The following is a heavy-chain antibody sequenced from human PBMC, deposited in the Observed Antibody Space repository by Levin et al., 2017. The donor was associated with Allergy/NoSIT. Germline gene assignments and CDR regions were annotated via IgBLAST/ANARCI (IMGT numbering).Heavy chain of an antibody. V-gene: IGHV3-30*04. D-gene: IGHD3-10*01. CDR3: ARGRDLVGY. J-gene: IGHJ4*02. CDR1: GFTFSSYA. CDR2: ISYDGSNK. Sequence: GGSLRLSCAASGFTFSSYAMHWVRQAPGKGLEWVAVISYDGSNKYYADSVKGRFTISRDNSKNTLYLQMNSLRAEDTAVYYCARGRDLVGYWGQGTLVTVSS.